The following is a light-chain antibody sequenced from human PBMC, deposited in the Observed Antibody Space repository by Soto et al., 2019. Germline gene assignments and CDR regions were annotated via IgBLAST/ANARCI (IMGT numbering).Light chain of an antibody. CDR3: QQYYNWPWT. Sequence: EIVMTQSPATLSVSPGERATLSCRASQSVSSNLAWYQQKPGQPPRLLIYGASTSATGIPARFSGSGSGTEFTLTISSLQSEDFAVYYCQQYYNWPWTFGQGTKVEIK. CDR2: GAS. J-gene: IGKJ1*01. V-gene: IGKV3-15*01. CDR1: QSVSSN.